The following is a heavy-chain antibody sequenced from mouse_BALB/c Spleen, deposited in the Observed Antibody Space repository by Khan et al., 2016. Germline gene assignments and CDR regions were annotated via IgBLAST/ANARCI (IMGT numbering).Heavy chain of an antibody. J-gene: IGHJ4*01. CDR2: ISSGGSYT. Sequence: EVELVESGGDLVKPGGSLKLSCAASGFTFSSYGMSWVRQTPDKRLEWVATISSGGSYTYYPDSVKGRFTISRDNAKNTLYPQMSSLKSEDTAMYYCGAMDYWGQGTSVTVSS. CDR1: GFTFSSYG. CDR3: GAMDY. V-gene: IGHV5-6*01.